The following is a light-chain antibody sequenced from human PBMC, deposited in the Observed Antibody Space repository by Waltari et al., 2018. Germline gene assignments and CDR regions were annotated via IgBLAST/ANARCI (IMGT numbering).Light chain of an antibody. Sequence: SYVLTQPPSVSVAPGQTTRLTCGGDNIESKSLHSYQQKPGQAPVLLVYHNRDRPSRIPERFSGSNSGNTATLTITRVEAGDEAEYYCQVWHSISDHPGVFGTGTKVTVL. CDR3: QVWHSISDHPGV. CDR1: NIESKS. V-gene: IGLV3-21*02. J-gene: IGLJ1*01. CDR2: HNR.